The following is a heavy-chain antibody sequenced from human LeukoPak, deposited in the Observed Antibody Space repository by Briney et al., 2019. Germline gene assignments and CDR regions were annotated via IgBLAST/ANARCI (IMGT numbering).Heavy chain of an antibody. Sequence: GESLQISCQASGSRFTSYWIGWGRQMRGQGLEWMGIIYPGDTATRYSPSFQGQVTISAAKSIRTAYLQCSSLKASDTAMYYCARLPGSSWTAYYFDYCGQGTPVAVAS. V-gene: IGHV5-51*01. J-gene: IGHJ4*02. D-gene: IGHD6-13*01. CDR1: GSRFTSYW. CDR3: ARLPGSSWTAYYFDY. CDR2: IYPGDTAT.